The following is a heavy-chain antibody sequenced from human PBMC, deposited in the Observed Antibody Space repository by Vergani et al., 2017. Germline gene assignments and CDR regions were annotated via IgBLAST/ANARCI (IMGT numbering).Heavy chain of an antibody. CDR2: INHSGST. CDR1: GGSFSGYY. Sequence: QVQLQQWGAGLLKPSETLSLTCAVYGGSFSGYYWSWIRQPPGKGLEWIGEINHSGSTNYNPSLKSRVTISVDTSKNQFSLKLSSVTAADTAVYYCARRQNYYGSGSYYSSRNWFDPWGQGTLVTVS. J-gene: IGHJ5*02. CDR3: ARRQNYYGSGSYYSSRNWFDP. V-gene: IGHV4-34*01. D-gene: IGHD3-10*01.